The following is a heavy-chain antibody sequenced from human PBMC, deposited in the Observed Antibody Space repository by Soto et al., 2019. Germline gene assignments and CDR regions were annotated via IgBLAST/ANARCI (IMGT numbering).Heavy chain of an antibody. V-gene: IGHV1-18*01. Sequence: ASVKVSCKASGYTFTSYGINWVRQAPGQGLEWMGWISAYNGNTNYAQKRQGRVTMTTDTSTSTAYMELRSLRSDDTAVYYCARGRGYSGYDPLFYYYYGMDVWGQGTTVTVSS. CDR1: GYTFTSYG. J-gene: IGHJ6*02. D-gene: IGHD5-12*01. CDR2: ISAYNGNT. CDR3: ARGRGYSGYDPLFYYYYGMDV.